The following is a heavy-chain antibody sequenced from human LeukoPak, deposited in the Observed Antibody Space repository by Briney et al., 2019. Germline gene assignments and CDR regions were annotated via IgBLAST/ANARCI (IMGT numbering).Heavy chain of an antibody. Sequence: GGSLRLSCAASGFPFSSYWMSWVRQAPGKGLEWVANIKQDGSEKYYVDSVKGRFTISRDNAKNSLYLQMNSLRAEDTAVYYCARGGDNSWYVPYYFDYWGQGTLVTVSS. CDR3: ARGGDNSWYVPYYFDY. V-gene: IGHV3-7*04. D-gene: IGHD6-13*01. CDR2: IKQDGSEK. J-gene: IGHJ4*02. CDR1: GFPFSSYW.